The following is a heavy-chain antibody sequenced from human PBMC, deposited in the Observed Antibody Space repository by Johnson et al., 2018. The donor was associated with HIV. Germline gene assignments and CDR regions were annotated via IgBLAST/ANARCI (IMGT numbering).Heavy chain of an antibody. CDR3: ARVRTGDSSGYHDAFDI. Sequence: QVQLVESGGGLVKPGGSLRLSCAASGFTFSDYYMSWIRQAPGKGLYWVSYISSSGSTIYYADSVKGRFTISRDNVKRSLYLQMNSLRVEDTALYYCARVRTGDSSGYHDAFDIWGQGTMVTVSS. D-gene: IGHD3-22*01. CDR1: GFTFSDYY. V-gene: IGHV3-11*01. CDR2: ISSSGSTI. J-gene: IGHJ3*02.